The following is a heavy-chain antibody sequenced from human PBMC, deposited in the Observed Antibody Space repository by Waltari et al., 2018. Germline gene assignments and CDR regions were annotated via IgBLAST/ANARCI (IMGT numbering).Heavy chain of an antibody. CDR3: AKDAFGNTYLDH. CDR1: GFSLSNFG. CDR2: AFFEGIKT. V-gene: IGHV3-30*18. D-gene: IGHD3-10*01. J-gene: IGHJ5*02. Sequence: QVQLVESGGGVVQPGMSLRLSCAASGFSLSNFGIHWVRQAPGKGLGWVALAFFEGIKTHYADSVGGRFTISRDNSKNTLYLDINNLRVDDTGIYYCAKDAFGNTYLDHWGQGTVVTVSS.